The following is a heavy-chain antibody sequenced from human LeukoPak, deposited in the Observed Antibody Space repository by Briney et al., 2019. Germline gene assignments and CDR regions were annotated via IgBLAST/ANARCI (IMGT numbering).Heavy chain of an antibody. J-gene: IGHJ5*02. CDR1: GYTFTGYY. D-gene: IGHD2-21*01. V-gene: IGHV1-2*06. Sequence: ASVKVSCKASGYTFTGYYMYWVRQAPGQGLEWMGRINPDSGGTNYAQKFQGRVTMTRGTSISTAYMELDRLTSDDTAVYYCARDYGPYPGCSWFDPWGQGTLVTVSS. CDR2: INPDSGGT. CDR3: ARDYGPYPGCSWFDP.